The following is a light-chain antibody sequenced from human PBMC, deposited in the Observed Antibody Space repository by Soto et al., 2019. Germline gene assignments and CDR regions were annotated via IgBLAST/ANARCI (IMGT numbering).Light chain of an antibody. CDR3: QQANSFL. CDR1: QNIRSR. V-gene: IGKV1-5*01. Sequence: DFQMTHSPSTLSASVGDIVTITCRASQNIRSRLAWFQQKPGKAPKLLIYDASGLESGVPQRFSGSGSGTEFTLTISSPQTDDFATYYCQQANSFLFGPGTKVDIK. CDR2: DAS. J-gene: IGKJ3*01.